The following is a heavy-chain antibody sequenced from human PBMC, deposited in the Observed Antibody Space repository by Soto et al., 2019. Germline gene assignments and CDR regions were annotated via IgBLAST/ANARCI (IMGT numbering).Heavy chain of an antibody. CDR3: ARPYSSGWSLPFDY. Sequence: PGGSLRLLCAASGFNFNTYTMHWVRQAPGKGLEWVATTSYDEKNKYHADPVKGRFTISRDNSKNTLYLQMNNLRGEDTAVYYCARPYSSGWSLPFDYWGQGTLVTVSS. CDR1: GFNFNTYT. V-gene: IGHV3-30*04. J-gene: IGHJ4*02. CDR2: TSYDEKNK. D-gene: IGHD6-19*01.